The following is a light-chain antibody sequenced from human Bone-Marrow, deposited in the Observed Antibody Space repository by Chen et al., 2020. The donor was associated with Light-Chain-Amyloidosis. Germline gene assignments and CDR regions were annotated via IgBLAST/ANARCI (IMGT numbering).Light chain of an antibody. Sequence: SYELPHPPSASASPAQTARTPRPGDVLPTKYAYWYQQKPGQAPVLVIPRDTERPSGISERFSGSSSGTTATLTISGVQAEDEADYHCQSADSSGTYEVIFGGGTKLTVL. CDR1: VLPTKY. V-gene: IGLV3-25*03. CDR3: QSADSSGTYEVI. CDR2: RDT. J-gene: IGLJ2*01.